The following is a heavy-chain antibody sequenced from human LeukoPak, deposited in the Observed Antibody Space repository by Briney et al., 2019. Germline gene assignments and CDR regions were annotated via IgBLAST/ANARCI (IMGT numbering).Heavy chain of an antibody. Sequence: SETLFLTCTVSGGSISSYYWSWIRQPPGKGLEWIGYIYYSGSTNYNPSLKSRVTISVDTSKNQFSLKLSSVTAADTAVYYCARDTSSWYPRGAFDIWGQGTMVTVSS. D-gene: IGHD6-13*01. V-gene: IGHV4-59*01. CDR1: GGSISSYY. J-gene: IGHJ3*02. CDR3: ARDTSSWYPRGAFDI. CDR2: IYYSGST.